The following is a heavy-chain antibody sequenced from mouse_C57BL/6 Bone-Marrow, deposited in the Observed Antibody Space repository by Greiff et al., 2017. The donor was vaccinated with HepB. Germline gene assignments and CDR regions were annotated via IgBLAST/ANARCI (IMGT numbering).Heavy chain of an antibody. D-gene: IGHD1-1*01. CDR3: ARRNYGSSPLFDY. Sequence: QVQLKESGPELVKPGASVKLSCKASGYTFTSYDINWVKQRPGQGLEWIGWIYPRDGSTKYNEKFKGKATLTVDTSSSTAYMELHSLTSEDSAVYFCARRNYGSSPLFDYWGQGTTLTVSS. CDR1: GYTFTSYD. J-gene: IGHJ2*01. CDR2: IYPRDGST. V-gene: IGHV1-85*01.